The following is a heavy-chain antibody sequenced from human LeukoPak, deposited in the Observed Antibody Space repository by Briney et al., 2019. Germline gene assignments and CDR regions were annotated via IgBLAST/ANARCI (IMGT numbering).Heavy chain of an antibody. Sequence: GGSLRLSCAASGFTVSINYMSWVRQAPGKGLEWVSVIYSGTSTYYADSVKGRFTISRDNSKNTLYLQMNSLRAEDTAVYYCAREALSYNLGRSAFDIWGQGTMVTVSS. J-gene: IGHJ3*02. CDR2: IYSGTST. CDR1: GFTVSINY. D-gene: IGHD1-14*01. CDR3: AREALSYNLGRSAFDI. V-gene: IGHV3-66*01.